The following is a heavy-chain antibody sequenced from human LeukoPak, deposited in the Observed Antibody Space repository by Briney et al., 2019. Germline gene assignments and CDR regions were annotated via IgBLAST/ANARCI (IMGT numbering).Heavy chain of an antibody. CDR1: GGSISSSSYY. D-gene: IGHD6-13*01. J-gene: IGHJ4*02. V-gene: IGHV4-39*02. Sequence: SETLSLTCTVSGGSISSSSYYWGWIRQPPGKGLEWIGSIYYSGSTYYNPSLKSRVTISVDTSKNQFSLKLSSVTAADTAVYYCAREGKRAAAGLFDYWGQGTLVTVSS. CDR3: AREGKRAAAGLFDY. CDR2: IYYSGST.